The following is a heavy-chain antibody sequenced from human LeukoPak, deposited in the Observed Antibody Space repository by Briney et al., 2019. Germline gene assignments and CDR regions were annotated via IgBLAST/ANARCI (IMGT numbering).Heavy chain of an antibody. V-gene: IGHV3-23*01. D-gene: IGHD3-22*01. J-gene: IGHJ4*02. Sequence: GSLRLSCAASGFTFSTYAMSWVRQAPGKGLEWVSLIHNDAVGTYYAGSVKGQFTISRDNSKNTLYLQMNSLRAEDTALYYCAIMHPYYDGSGYWVQWGQGTLVTVSS. CDR3: AIMHPYYDGSGYWVQ. CDR2: IHNDAVGT. CDR1: GFTFSTYA.